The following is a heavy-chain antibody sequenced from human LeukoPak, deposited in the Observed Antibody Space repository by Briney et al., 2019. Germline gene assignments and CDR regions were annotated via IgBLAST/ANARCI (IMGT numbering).Heavy chain of an antibody. D-gene: IGHD2-2*01. J-gene: IGHJ6*03. CDR1: GGSISSYY. V-gene: IGHV4-59*12. CDR2: IYYSGST. Sequence: SETLSLTCTVSGGSISSYYWSWIRQPPGKGLEWIGYIYYSGSTNYNPSLKSRVTISVDTSKNQFSLKLSSVTAADTAVYYCARGKQYQLPTRRHYYYMDVWGKGTTVTVSS. CDR3: ARGKQYQLPTRRHYYYMDV.